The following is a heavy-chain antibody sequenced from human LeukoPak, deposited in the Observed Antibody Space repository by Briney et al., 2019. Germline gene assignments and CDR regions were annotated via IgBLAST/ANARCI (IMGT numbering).Heavy chain of an antibody. CDR1: GGTFSSYA. CDR3: ATSLPDYGGNSDAFDI. CDR2: IIPIFGTA. D-gene: IGHD4-23*01. J-gene: IGHJ3*02. V-gene: IGHV1-69*05. Sequence: SVKVSCKASGGTFSSYAISWVRQAPGQGLEWMGGIIPIFGTANYAQKFQGRVTMTRDTSTSTVYMELSSLRSEDTAVYYCATSLPDYGGNSDAFDIWGQGTMVTVSS.